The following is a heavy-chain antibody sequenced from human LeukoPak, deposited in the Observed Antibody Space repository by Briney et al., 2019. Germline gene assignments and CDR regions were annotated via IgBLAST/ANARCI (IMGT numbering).Heavy chain of an antibody. Sequence: GGSLRLSCAASGFTFSSYGMSWVRQAPGKGLEWVANIKQDGSEKYYVDSVKGRFTISRDNAKNSLYLQMNSLRAEDTAVYYCARDNVDTAMVISGTIKEVYYYYMDVWGKGTTVTVSS. V-gene: IGHV3-7*01. J-gene: IGHJ6*03. CDR1: GFTFSSYG. D-gene: IGHD5-18*01. CDR3: ARDNVDTAMVISGTIKEVYYYYMDV. CDR2: IKQDGSEK.